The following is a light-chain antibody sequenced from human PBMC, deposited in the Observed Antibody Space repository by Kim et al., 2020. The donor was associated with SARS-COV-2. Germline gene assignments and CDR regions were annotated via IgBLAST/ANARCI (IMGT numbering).Light chain of an antibody. J-gene: IGLJ3*02. CDR3: QAWDSSTAV. V-gene: IGLV3-1*01. CDR2: QDP. Sequence: SYELTQPPSVSVSPGQTASITCSGEKLGDKYACWYQQRPGQSPVLVIYQDPKRPSGIPERFSGSNSGNTATLTISGTQAMDEADYYCQAWDSSTAVFGGGTQLTVL. CDR1: KLGDKY.